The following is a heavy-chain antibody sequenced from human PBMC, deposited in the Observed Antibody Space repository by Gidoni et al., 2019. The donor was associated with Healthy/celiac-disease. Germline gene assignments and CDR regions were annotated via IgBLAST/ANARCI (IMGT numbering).Heavy chain of an antibody. D-gene: IGHD2-15*01. CDR1: GFTFDDYA. CDR2: ISWNSGSI. CDR3: AKDIGAGYCSGGSCYSGGMDV. J-gene: IGHJ6*02. V-gene: IGHV3-9*01. Sequence: EVQLVESGGGLVQPGRSLSLSCAASGFTFDDYAMHLVRQAPGKGLEWVSGISWNSGSIGYADSVKGRFTISRDNAKNSLYLQRNSLRAEDTALYYCAKDIGAGYCSGGSCYSGGMDVWGQGTTVTVSS.